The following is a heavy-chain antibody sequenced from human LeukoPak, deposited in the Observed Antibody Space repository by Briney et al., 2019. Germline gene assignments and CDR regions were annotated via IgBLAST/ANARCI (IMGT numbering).Heavy chain of an antibody. J-gene: IGHJ6*02. CDR3: AKDLSPLYYYNGMDV. D-gene: IGHD2/OR15-2a*01. CDR2: ISGSGGTT. Sequence: GGSLRLSCAASGFTFSSYAMSWVRQAPGKGLEWVSAISGSGGTTYYADSVKGRFTISRDNSKNTLFLQMNSLRAEDTAVYYCAKDLSPLYYYNGMDVWGQGTTVTVSS. V-gene: IGHV3-23*01. CDR1: GFTFSSYA.